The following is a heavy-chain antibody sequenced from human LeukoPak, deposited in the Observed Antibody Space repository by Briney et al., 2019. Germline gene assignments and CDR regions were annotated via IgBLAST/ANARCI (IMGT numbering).Heavy chain of an antibody. J-gene: IGHJ4*02. D-gene: IGHD6-19*01. CDR3: AKDKSSGWYLDYFDY. CDR2: IHYDSSTE. V-gene: IGHV3-30*02. Sequence: GGSLRLSCAASGFAFSSYGMHWVRQAPGKGLEWVAYIHYDSSTEDYADSVKGRFTISRDNSDNTLYLQMNSLRAEDTAMYYCAKDKSSGWYLDYFDYWGQGTLVIVSS. CDR1: GFAFSSYG.